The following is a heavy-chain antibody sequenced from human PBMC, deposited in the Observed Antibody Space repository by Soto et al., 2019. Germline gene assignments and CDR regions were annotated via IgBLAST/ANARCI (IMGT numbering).Heavy chain of an antibody. D-gene: IGHD6-6*01. CDR2: IYPGDSDT. CDR1: GYSFTSYW. CDR3: ARRSIAAQTYYYYGMDV. J-gene: IGHJ6*02. V-gene: IGHV5-51*01. Sequence: PGESLKISCKGSGYSFTSYWIGWVRQMPGKGLEWMGIIYPGDSDTRYSPSFQGQVTISADKSISTAYLQWSSLKASDTDMYYCARRSIAAQTYYYYGMDVWGQGTTVTVSS.